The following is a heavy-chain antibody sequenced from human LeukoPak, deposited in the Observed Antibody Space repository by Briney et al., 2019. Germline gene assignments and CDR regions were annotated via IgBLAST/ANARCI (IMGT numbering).Heavy chain of an antibody. CDR2: IWYDGSNK. CDR1: GFTFSSYG. J-gene: IGHJ3*02. CDR3: ARDSGSYPGGAFDI. V-gene: IGHV3-33*01. Sequence: GGSLRLSCAASGFTFSSYGMHRVRQAPGKGLEWVAVIWYDGSNKYYADSVKGRFTISRDDSKNTLYLQMNSLRAEDTAVYYCARDSGSYPGGAFDIWGQGTMVTVSS. D-gene: IGHD1-26*01.